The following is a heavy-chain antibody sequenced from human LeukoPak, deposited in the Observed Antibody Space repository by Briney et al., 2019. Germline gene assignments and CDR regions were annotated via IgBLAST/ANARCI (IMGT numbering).Heavy chain of an antibody. CDR2: IVVGSGNT. CDR3: AADWHFWSSYSFWFDP. J-gene: IGHJ5*02. V-gene: IGHV1-58*02. CDR1: GFTFTSSA. D-gene: IGHD3-3*02. Sequence: ASVKVSCKASGFTFTSSAMQWVRQARGQRLEWIGWIVVGSGNTNYAQKFQERVTITRDMSTSTAYMELSSLRSEDTAVYYCAADWHFWSSYSFWFDPWGQGTLVTVSS.